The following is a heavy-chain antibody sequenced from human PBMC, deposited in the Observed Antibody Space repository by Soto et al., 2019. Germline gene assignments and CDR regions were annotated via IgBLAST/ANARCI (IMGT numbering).Heavy chain of an antibody. CDR1: VYTFTNND. D-gene: IGHD3-10*01. J-gene: IGHJ5*02. Sequence: ASVKLSFKASVYTFTNNDVSWLRQATGQGLEWMGWMNHGSGDTGYAQEFKGRVTMTRDISIATAYMELSSLRSDDTAIYYCATMATFGSLNWFDPWGQGTLVPVSS. V-gene: IGHV1-8*01. CDR2: MNHGSGDT. CDR3: ATMATFGSLNWFDP.